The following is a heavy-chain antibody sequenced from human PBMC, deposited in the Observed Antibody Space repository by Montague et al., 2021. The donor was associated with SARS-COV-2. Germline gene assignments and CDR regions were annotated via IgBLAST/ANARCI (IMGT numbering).Heavy chain of an antibody. J-gene: IGHJ5*02. CDR3: ARHATSSGYWSCFDP. CDR1: GGSITSSLYY. Sequence: SETLSLTCTVSGGSITSSLYYWGWIRQPPGKGLEWIGTIHYSATTSYNPSLKSRVTISVDTSKDQFSLKVTSVTAADTAVYYCARHATSSGYWSCFDPWGQGTLVTVSS. V-gene: IGHV4-39*01. CDR2: IHYSATT. D-gene: IGHD3-22*01.